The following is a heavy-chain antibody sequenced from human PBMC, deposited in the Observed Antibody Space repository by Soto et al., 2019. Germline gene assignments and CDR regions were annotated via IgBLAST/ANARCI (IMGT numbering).Heavy chain of an antibody. CDR2: IYSNDHK. Sequence: QITLKESGPTLVKPTQTLTLTCSFSGFSFSPRGVGVGWIRQPPGKAPECLAVIYSNDHKRYNQSLQTRVRITKDTSKSQVVLTMTNMDPADTATYFCAPRHRVGTVTDGFDFWGQGILVTVTS. J-gene: IGHJ4*02. V-gene: IGHV2-5*01. CDR1: GFSFSPRGVG. CDR3: APRHRVGTVTDGFDF. D-gene: IGHD2-21*02.